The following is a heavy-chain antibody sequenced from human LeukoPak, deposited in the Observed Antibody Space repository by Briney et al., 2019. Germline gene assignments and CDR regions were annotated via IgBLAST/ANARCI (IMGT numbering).Heavy chain of an antibody. CDR2: ISYDGSNK. Sequence: GGSLRLSCAASGFTFSSYAMNWVRQAPGKGLEWVAVISYDGSNKYYADSVKGRFTISRDNSKNTLYLQMNSLRAEDTAVYYCISKSPFDYWGQGTLVTVSS. CDR3: ISKSPFDY. J-gene: IGHJ4*02. CDR1: GFTFSSYA. V-gene: IGHV3-30*04. D-gene: IGHD4-11*01.